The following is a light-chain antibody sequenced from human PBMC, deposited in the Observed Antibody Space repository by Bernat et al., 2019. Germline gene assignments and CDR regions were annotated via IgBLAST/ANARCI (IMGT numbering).Light chain of an antibody. J-gene: IGKJ1*01. V-gene: IGKV3-20*01. CDR1: QSVSSSH. Sequence: EIVLTQSPGTLSLSPGERATLSCRASQSVSSSHLAWYQQKAGQAPTFLIFSASRRAPGSPDRFSGSGSGTDFTLTISRLEPEDFAVYYCQQYRNSPWTFGQGTKVEIK. CDR3: QQYRNSPWT. CDR2: SAS.